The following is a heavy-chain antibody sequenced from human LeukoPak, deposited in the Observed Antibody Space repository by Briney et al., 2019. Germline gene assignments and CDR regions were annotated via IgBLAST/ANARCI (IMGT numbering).Heavy chain of an antibody. CDR1: GYSISSGFY. V-gene: IGHV4-38-2*02. Sequence: NPSETLSLTCTVSGYSISSGFYWGWIRQPPGKGLEWIGSIYHSGSTSYNPSLKSRVTISVDTSKNQFSLKLYSVTAADTALYYCARDYGYYYHYWGPGMLVTVSS. CDR3: ARDYGYYYHY. D-gene: IGHD3-22*01. J-gene: IGHJ4*02. CDR2: IYHSGST.